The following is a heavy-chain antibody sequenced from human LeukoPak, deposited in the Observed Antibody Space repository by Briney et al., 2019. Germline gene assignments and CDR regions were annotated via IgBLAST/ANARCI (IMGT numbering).Heavy chain of an antibody. CDR2: IYPGDSDT. J-gene: IGHJ3*02. CDR3: ARHEAGSGGYKDAFDI. D-gene: IGHD3-10*01. Sequence: GESLEISCKGSGYSFTNYWIAWVRQMPGKGLEWMGIIYPGDSDTRYSPSFQGQVTISADKSINTAYLQWSSLKASDTAMYYCARHEAGSGGYKDAFDIWGQGTMVAVSS. V-gene: IGHV5-51*01. CDR1: GYSFTNYW.